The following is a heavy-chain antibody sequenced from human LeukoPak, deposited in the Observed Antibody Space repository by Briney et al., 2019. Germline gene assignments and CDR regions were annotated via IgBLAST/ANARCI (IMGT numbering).Heavy chain of an antibody. J-gene: IGHJ6*02. V-gene: IGHV1-69*01. D-gene: IGHD1-14*01. Sequence: SVKVSCKASGGTFSSYAISWVRQAPGQGLEWMGGVIPIFGTANYAQKFQGRVTITADESTSTAYMELSSLRSEDTAVYYCARLSPGPYYYYGMDVWGQGTTVTVSS. CDR3: ARLSPGPYYYYGMDV. CDR2: VIPIFGTA. CDR1: GGTFSSYA.